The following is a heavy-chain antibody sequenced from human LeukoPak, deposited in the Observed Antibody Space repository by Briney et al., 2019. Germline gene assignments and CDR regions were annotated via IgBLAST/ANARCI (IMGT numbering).Heavy chain of an antibody. J-gene: IGHJ6*03. D-gene: IGHD1-26*01. CDR2: IHHSGST. Sequence: SETLSLTCAVSGYSIGSGYYWGWIRQPPGKGLEWIGNIHHSGSTYYNPSLKSRVTISVDTSKNQFSLKLSSVTAADTAVYYCARDPRVVGASYYYYYMDVWGKGTKVTVSS. CDR3: ARDPRVVGASYYYYYMDV. CDR1: GYSIGSGYY. V-gene: IGHV4-38-2*02.